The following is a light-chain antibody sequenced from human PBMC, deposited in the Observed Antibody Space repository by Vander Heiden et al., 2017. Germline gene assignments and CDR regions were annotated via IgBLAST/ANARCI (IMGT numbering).Light chain of an antibody. CDR1: QTVSTW. CDR2: EAS. V-gene: IGKV1-5*03. J-gene: IGKJ1*01. Sequence: DIQMTPSPSTLSASLGDRVTITCRASQTVSTWLAWYQQKPGKAPKVLIHEASTVKDGVPSRFSGSGSGTEFFLTSSSLQPEDFATYFCQQYKSQSTFGQGTRVDIK. CDR3: QQYKSQST.